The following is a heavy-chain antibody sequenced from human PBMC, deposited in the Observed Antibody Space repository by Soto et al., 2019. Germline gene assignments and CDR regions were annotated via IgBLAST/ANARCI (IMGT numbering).Heavy chain of an antibody. Sequence: SETLSLTCSVSSGSISDYYWSWIRQPAGRGLEWLGRTYSTGSTNYNPSLQSRLTMSVDTSKNHVFLKLRFVTAADTAVYYCAREKDYYHSAMDVWGQGTTVTVSS. CDR1: SGSISDYY. CDR3: AREKDYYHSAMDV. J-gene: IGHJ6*02. CDR2: TYSTGST. V-gene: IGHV4-4*07.